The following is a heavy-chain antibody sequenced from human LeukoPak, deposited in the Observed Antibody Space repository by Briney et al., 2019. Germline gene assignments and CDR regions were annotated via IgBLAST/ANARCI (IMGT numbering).Heavy chain of an antibody. J-gene: IGHJ4*02. Sequence: GGSLRLSCAASGFTFSTYNMNWVRQAPGKGLEWVSYITSSGAIYYADSVKGRFTISIDNAKNSLYLQMNSLRDEDTAVYYCARGPLGWSDYWGQGTLVTVSS. D-gene: IGHD1-26*01. CDR1: GFTFSTYN. CDR2: ITSSGAI. V-gene: IGHV3-48*02. CDR3: ARGPLGWSDY.